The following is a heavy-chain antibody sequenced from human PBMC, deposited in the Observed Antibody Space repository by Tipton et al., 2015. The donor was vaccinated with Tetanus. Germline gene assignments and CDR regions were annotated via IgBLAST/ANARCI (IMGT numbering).Heavy chain of an antibody. CDR1: GGSLFSGSFY. D-gene: IGHD6-25*01. CDR2: IYYNGNT. Sequence: TLSLTCTVSGGSLFSGSFYWAWIRQPPGKGLEWIGNIYYNGNTYYLLSLESRVTISADTSNNQFSLSLRSVTAADTAVYYCARQADNWFDPWGQGTLVTVSS. V-gene: IGHV4-39*01. J-gene: IGHJ5*02. CDR3: ARQADNWFDP.